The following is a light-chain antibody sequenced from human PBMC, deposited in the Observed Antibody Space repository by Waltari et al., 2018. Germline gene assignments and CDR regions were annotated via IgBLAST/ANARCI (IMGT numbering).Light chain of an antibody. V-gene: IGKV1-5*03. CDR3: QQYNSYSST. CDR1: QRSSSW. J-gene: IGKJ4*01. CDR2: KAS. Sequence: DIQMTQSPSTLSASVGDRVTITCRASQRSSSWLAWYQQKPGKAPKLLIYKASSLESGVPSRFSGSGSGTEFTLTISSLQPDDFATYYCQQYNSYSSTFGGGTKVEIK.